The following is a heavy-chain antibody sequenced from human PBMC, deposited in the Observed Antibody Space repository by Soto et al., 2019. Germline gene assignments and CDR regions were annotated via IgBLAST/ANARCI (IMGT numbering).Heavy chain of an antibody. J-gene: IGHJ4*02. Sequence: PGGSLRLSCAASGFTFRSFGMHWARQAPGKGLEWVAVISYDGTNKYYADSVKGRFTISRDNSKNTLYLQINSLRAEDTAVYYCAKAVPPFVVVTASDYWGQGTLVTVSS. CDR3: AKAVPPFVVVTASDY. V-gene: IGHV3-30*18. CDR1: GFTFRSFG. D-gene: IGHD2-21*02. CDR2: ISYDGTNK.